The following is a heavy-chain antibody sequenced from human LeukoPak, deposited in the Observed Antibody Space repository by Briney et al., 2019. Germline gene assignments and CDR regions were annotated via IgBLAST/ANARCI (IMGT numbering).Heavy chain of an antibody. D-gene: IGHD3-9*01. Sequence: PGGSLRLSCAASGFAFSSYGMHWVRQAPGKGLGWVAFIRYDGSKKYYADSVKGRFTISRDNSKNTLYLQMNSLRAEDTAVYYCAKGGYYDILTGFDYWGQGTLVTVSS. V-gene: IGHV3-30*02. CDR3: AKGGYYDILTGFDY. J-gene: IGHJ4*02. CDR1: GFAFSSYG. CDR2: IRYDGSKK.